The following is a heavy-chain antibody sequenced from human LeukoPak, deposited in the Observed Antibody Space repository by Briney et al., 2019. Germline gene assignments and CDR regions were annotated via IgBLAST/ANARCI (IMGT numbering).Heavy chain of an antibody. D-gene: IGHD3-22*01. V-gene: IGHV3-23*01. CDR2: ISTSGNT. CDR3: AKDLDSSGYYTSDP. J-gene: IGHJ5*02. Sequence: PGGSLRLSCAASGFTFSNYAMNWVRQAPGKGLEWVSLISTSGNTHYADSVKGRFIISRDNSQSTLYLQMNSLRGDDTAVYFCAKDLDSSGYYTSDPWGQGILVTVSS. CDR1: GFTFSNYA.